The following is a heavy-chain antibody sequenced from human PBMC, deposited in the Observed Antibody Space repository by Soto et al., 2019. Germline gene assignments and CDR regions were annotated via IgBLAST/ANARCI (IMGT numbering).Heavy chain of an antibody. CDR3: ARGVTAGVDY. D-gene: IGHD1-26*01. J-gene: IGHJ4*02. CDR1: GYSFTSLD. Sequence: ASVKVSCKASGYSFTSLDINWVRQTTGQGLEWMGWMQPSSGRTGYAQKFQGRVTMTRDTSINTAYMELSSLTPDDTAFYYCARGVTAGVDYWGQGTLVTVSS. V-gene: IGHV1-8*01. CDR2: MQPSSGRT.